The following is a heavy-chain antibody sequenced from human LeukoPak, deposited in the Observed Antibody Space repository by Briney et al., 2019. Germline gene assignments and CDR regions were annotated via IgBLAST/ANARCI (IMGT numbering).Heavy chain of an antibody. CDR2: IKEDGSEK. V-gene: IGHV3-7*01. Sequence: PGGSLRLSCAASGFTFSRSWMTWVRQAPGKGLEWVANIKEDGSEKNYVDSVKGRFTISRDNAKNSLYLQMNSLRVEDTAVYYCAGDRAYNTFDYWGQGTLVSVSS. CDR1: GFTFSRSW. CDR3: AGDRAYNTFDY. D-gene: IGHD1-1*01. J-gene: IGHJ4*02.